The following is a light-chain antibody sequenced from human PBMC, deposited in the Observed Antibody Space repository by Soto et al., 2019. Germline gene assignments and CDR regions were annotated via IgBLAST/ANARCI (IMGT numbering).Light chain of an antibody. Sequence: QSGLTQPASVSGSPGQSITISCTGTRNDIGTYTYVSWYQHHPGKAPKLLIYEVSKRPSGVPDRFSGSKSGNTASLTVSGLQAEDEADYYCSSFAGSPVVFGGGTKLTVL. CDR3: SSFAGSPVV. CDR1: RNDIGTYTY. J-gene: IGLJ2*01. CDR2: EVS. V-gene: IGLV2-8*01.